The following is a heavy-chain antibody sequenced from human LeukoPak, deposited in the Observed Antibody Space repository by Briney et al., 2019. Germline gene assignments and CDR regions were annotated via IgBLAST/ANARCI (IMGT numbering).Heavy chain of an antibody. V-gene: IGHV4-39*07. J-gene: IGHJ4*02. D-gene: IGHD2-21*02. CDR1: GDSIITSRYY. CDR3: ARVTSSGGVDN. CDR2: VYYSGST. Sequence: SETLSLTRTVSGDSIITSRYYWGWIRQPPGKGLEWVGSVYYSGSTYYNPSLKSRVVTSVDTSKKQFFLEVTSVTAADTAVYYCARVTSSGGVDNWGQGTLVTVSS.